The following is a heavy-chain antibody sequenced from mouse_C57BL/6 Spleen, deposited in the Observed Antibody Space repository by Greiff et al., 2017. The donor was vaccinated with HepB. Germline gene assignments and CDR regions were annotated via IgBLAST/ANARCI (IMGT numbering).Heavy chain of an antibody. Sequence: VRLVESGPELVKPGASVKLSCKASGYTFTSYDINWVKQRPGQGLEWIGWIYPRDGSTKYNEKFKGKATLTVDTSSSTAYMELHSLTSEDSAVYFCARTAGLLYFDVWGTGTTVTVSS. V-gene: IGHV1-85*01. J-gene: IGHJ1*03. CDR1: GYTFTSYD. CDR2: IYPRDGST. CDR3: ARTAGLLYFDV. D-gene: IGHD1-2*01.